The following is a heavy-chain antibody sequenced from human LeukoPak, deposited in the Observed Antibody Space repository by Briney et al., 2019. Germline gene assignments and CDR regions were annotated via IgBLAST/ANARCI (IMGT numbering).Heavy chain of an antibody. V-gene: IGHV3-21*01. CDR2: ISTSSSYI. J-gene: IGHJ4*02. CDR1: GFTFSNYG. Sequence: GGSLRLSCAASGFTFSNYGMSWVRQAPGKGLEWVSSISTSSSYIYYADSVKGRFTISRDNARNSLYLQMNSLRAEDTAMYYCARDVVVVVASDSNFNYWGQGTLVTVSS. CDR3: ARDVVVVVASDSNFNY. D-gene: IGHD2-15*01.